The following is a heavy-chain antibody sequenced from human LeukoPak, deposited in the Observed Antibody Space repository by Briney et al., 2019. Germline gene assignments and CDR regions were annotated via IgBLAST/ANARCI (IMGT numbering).Heavy chain of an antibody. D-gene: IGHD6-13*01. J-gene: IGHJ4*02. CDR1: GFTFSSYE. CDR2: ISGSGSTR. Sequence: PGGSLRLSCSASGFTFSSYEMNWVRQAPGKGLEWVSYISGSGSTRYYADSVKGRFTISRDNAKNSLYLQMNSLRAEDTALHYCARVEQQLVRGYWGQGTLVTVSS. CDR3: ARVEQQLVRGY. V-gene: IGHV3-48*03.